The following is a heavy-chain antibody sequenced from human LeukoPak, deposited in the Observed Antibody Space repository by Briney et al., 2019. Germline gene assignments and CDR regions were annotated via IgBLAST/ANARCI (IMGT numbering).Heavy chain of an antibody. CDR2: INPSDGVI. J-gene: IGHJ4*02. Sequence: ASVQDSRKASGYTFTRYYRHWVRQAPGQGLEWMGIINPSDGVIDYAQKFQDRVTMTRDTSTSTVYMELSCLRSEDTAVYYCARRGSGSYVLDYWGKGTSVTVSS. D-gene: IGHD3-10*01. CDR1: GYTFTRYY. CDR3: ARRGSGSYVLDY. V-gene: IGHV1-46*01.